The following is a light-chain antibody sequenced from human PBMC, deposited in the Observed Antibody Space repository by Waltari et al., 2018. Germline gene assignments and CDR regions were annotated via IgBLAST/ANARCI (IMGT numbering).Light chain of an antibody. CDR2: NAS. J-gene: IGKJ3*01. V-gene: IGKV3-20*01. Sequence: EIVLTQSPGTLSLSPGERATLSCRANQTASSSYLAWYQQKPGQAPRLLIYNASNRTTGIPDRFIGSGSGTDFTLTISRLEPEDSAVYYCQQYGSTPLFTFGPGTKVDIK. CDR3: QQYGSTPLFT. CDR1: QTASSSY.